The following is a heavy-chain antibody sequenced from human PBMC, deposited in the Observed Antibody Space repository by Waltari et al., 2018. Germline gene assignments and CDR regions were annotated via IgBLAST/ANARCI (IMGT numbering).Heavy chain of an antibody. D-gene: IGHD3-16*01. V-gene: IGHV3-23*01. CDR2: ISGSGGSK. Sequence: EVQLLESGGGLVQPGGSLRLSCAASGFPFSSYAMSWVRQAPGQGLEWVSAISGSGGSKYYADSVKGRFTISRDNSKNTLYLQMTSLRAEDTAVDYCARGESFGVRASDAFDIWGQGTMVTVSS. J-gene: IGHJ3*02. CDR3: ARGESFGVRASDAFDI. CDR1: GFPFSSYA.